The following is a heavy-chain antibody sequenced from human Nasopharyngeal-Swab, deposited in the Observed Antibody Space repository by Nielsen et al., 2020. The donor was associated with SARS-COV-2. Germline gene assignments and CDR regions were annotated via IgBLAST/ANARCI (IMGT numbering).Heavy chain of an antibody. Sequence: GGSLRLSCAGSGFVFTDYTINWVRQTPRKGLEWIASISSKKTIIHYADSVKGRFTVSRDNDEKSVFLHMTDLTAEDTGLFFCAATSKFKQMEYWGQGILVSVSS. V-gene: IGHV3-21*01. D-gene: IGHD1-1*01. CDR1: GFVFTDYT. J-gene: IGHJ4*02. CDR2: ISSKKTII. CDR3: AATSKFKQMEY.